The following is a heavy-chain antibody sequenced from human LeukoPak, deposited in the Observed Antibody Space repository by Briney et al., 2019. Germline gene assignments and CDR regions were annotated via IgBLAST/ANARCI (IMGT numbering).Heavy chain of an antibody. V-gene: IGHV4-31*03. CDR1: GGSISSAGYY. CDR3: ARDAGYREHSWHWFDS. Sequence: PSETLSLTCTVSGGSISSAGYYWAWIRQHPGKGLEWIGYIYYSGRTYYSPSLKSRVSISVDTSKHQFALQLTSVTAADTAVYYCARDAGYREHSWHWFDSWGQGTLVTVSS. D-gene: IGHD1-1*01. J-gene: IGHJ5*01. CDR2: IYYSGRT.